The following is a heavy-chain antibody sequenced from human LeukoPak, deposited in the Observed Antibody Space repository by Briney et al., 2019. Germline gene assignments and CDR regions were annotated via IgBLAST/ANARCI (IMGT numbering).Heavy chain of an antibody. J-gene: IGHJ6*02. Sequence: PSETLTLTCTVSGGSISSYYWSWIRQPPGKGLEWIGYIYYSGSTNYNPSLKSRVTISVDTSKNQFSLKLSSVTAADTAVYYCARVVSGYGGIYGMDVWGQGTTVTVSS. V-gene: IGHV4-59*01. D-gene: IGHD4-23*01. CDR3: ARVVSGYGGIYGMDV. CDR1: GGSISSYY. CDR2: IYYSGST.